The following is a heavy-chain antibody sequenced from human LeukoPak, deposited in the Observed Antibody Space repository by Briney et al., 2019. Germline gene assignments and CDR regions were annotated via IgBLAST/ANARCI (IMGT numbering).Heavy chain of an antibody. V-gene: IGHV4-61*02. D-gene: IGHD3-22*01. Sequence: SETLSFTCTVSGGSISSGSYYWSWIRQPAGKGLEWIGRIYTSGSTNYNPSLKSRVTISVDTSKNQFSLKLRSVTAADTAVYYCARQDSSGYYYEGYFQHWGQGTLVTVSS. CDR1: GGSISSGSYY. J-gene: IGHJ1*01. CDR3: ARQDSSGYYYEGYFQH. CDR2: IYTSGST.